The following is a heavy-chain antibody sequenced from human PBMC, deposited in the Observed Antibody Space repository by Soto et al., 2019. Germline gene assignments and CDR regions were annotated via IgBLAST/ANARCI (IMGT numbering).Heavy chain of an antibody. CDR3: AVALGFDAFDI. Sequence: GGSLRLSCAASGFTFSSYSMNWIRQAPGKGLEWVSSISSSSSYIYYADSVKGRFTISRDNAKNSLYLQMNSLRAEDTAVYYCAVALGFDAFDIWGQGXMVTV. J-gene: IGHJ3*02. CDR1: GFTFSSYS. D-gene: IGHD3-16*01. V-gene: IGHV3-21*01. CDR2: ISSSSSYI.